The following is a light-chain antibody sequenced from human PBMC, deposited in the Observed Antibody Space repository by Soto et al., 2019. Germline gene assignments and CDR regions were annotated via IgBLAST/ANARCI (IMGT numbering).Light chain of an antibody. J-gene: IGKJ1*01. CDR3: QHYNSYSEA. V-gene: IGKV1-5*03. Sequence: DIQMTQSPSTLSGSVGDRVTITCRASQTISSWLAWYQQKPGKAPKLLIYKASTLKSGVPSRFSGSGSGTEFTLTISSLQPDDFATYYCQHYNSYSEAFGPGPKVDI. CDR1: QTISSW. CDR2: KAS.